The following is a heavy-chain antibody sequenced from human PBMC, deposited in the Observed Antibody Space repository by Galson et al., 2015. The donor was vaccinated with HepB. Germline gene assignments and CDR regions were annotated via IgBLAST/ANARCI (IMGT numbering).Heavy chain of an antibody. J-gene: IGHJ4*02. V-gene: IGHV1-18*04. D-gene: IGHD2/OR15-2a*01. CDR1: GYTFSNAG. Sequence: SVKVSCKASGYTFSNAGISWVRQAPGQGLEWMGWISPYNGNTEYSQRLQGRVTMTTDTSTRIAYMELRSLRSDDTAMYYCARTVYGDYWGQGTLVTVSS. CDR3: ARTVYGDY. CDR2: ISPYNGNT.